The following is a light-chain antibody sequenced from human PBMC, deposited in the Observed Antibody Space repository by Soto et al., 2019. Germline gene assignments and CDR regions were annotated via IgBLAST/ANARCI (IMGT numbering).Light chain of an antibody. V-gene: IGLV2-11*01. CDR1: SSDVGGYNY. Sequence: QSVLTQPRSVSGSPGQSVTISCTGTSSDVGGYNYVSWYQQHPGKAPKLMIYDVNKRPSGVPDRFSGSKSGNTASLTVSGLQAEDEADYYCCSYAGSYTLVFGGGTKVPVL. CDR3: CSYAGSYTLV. J-gene: IGLJ2*01. CDR2: DVN.